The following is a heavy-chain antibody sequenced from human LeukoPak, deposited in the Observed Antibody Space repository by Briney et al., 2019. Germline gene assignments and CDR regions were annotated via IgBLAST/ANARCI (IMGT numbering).Heavy chain of an antibody. J-gene: IGHJ6*02. V-gene: IGHV3-23*01. CDR3: ARDLPRGSGWYKAHYYYYYGMDV. CDR2: ISGSGDST. CDR1: VFTLSSYA. D-gene: IGHD6-19*01. Sequence: GGPLTLSCAASVFTLSSYAMMWARQAPGEGLEWVSAISGSGDSTYYGDSVKGRFTISRDNSKNTLYLQMNSQRAEDTAVYYCARDLPRGSGWYKAHYYYYYGMDVWGQGTTVTVSS.